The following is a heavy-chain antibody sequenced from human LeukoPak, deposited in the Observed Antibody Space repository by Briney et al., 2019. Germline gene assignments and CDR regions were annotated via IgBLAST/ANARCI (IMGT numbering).Heavy chain of an antibody. CDR2: INHSGST. CDR1: DGSFSGYS. Sequence: SETLSLTCAVYDGSFSGYSWTWIRQPPGKGLEWIGEINHSGSTNYNPSLKSRVTISVDTSKNQFSLKLRSVTAADTAVYYCARISSSNWYNERGAFDVWGQGTMVTVSS. D-gene: IGHD6-13*01. J-gene: IGHJ3*01. V-gene: IGHV4-34*01. CDR3: ARISSSNWYNERGAFDV.